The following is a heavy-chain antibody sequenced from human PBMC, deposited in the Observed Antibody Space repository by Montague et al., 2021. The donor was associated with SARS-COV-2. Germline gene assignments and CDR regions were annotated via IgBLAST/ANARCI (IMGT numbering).Heavy chain of an antibody. J-gene: IGHJ3*02. CDR1: GGSFSGYY. Sequence: SETLSLTCAVYGGSFSGYYWTWIRQSPGKGLEWIGEINQDGTTKYNLSLKSRVTISVDPSKKQVSLRLTSVTAADTAVFFCVREKAGGLRNVFDIWGQGTTVTVSS. CDR2: INQDGTT. V-gene: IGHV4-34*01. CDR3: VREKAGGLRNVFDI.